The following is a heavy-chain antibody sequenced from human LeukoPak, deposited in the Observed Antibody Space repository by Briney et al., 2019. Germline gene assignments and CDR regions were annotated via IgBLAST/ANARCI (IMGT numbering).Heavy chain of an antibody. CDR3: AKDLWGDCSSTTCSDAFDI. V-gene: IGHV3-23*01. J-gene: IGHJ3*02. Sequence: PGGSLRLSCAASGFTVSSNYMSWVRQAPGKGLEWVSSISSSGGSTNYADSVKGRFTISRDNSKNTLYLQMNSLRVEDTAVYYCAKDLWGDCSSTTCSDAFDIWGQGTMVTVSS. CDR1: GFTVSSNY. D-gene: IGHD2-2*01. CDR2: ISSSGGST.